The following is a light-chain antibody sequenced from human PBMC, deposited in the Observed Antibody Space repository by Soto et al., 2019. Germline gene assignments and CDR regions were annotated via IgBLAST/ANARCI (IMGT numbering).Light chain of an antibody. V-gene: IGKV3-20*01. CDR2: GAS. CDR3: QQYGSSRFT. Sequence: EILLTQSPGTLSLSPGERATLSCRASQSISSSYLAWYQQKPGQAPRLLVYGASSRATGIPDRFSGSGSGTDFILTISRLEPEDFAVYYCQQYGSSRFTFGPGTKVDIK. J-gene: IGKJ3*01. CDR1: QSISSSY.